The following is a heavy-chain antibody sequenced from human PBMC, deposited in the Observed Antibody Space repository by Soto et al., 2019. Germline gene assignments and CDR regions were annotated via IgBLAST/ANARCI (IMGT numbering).Heavy chain of an antibody. CDR1: GFSLTTSGVG. J-gene: IGHJ4*02. V-gene: IGHV2-5*02. Sequence: QITLKESGPTVVKPTETLTLTCTFSGFSLTTSGVGVGWVRQSPGKAPEWLALIYWDYDKRYSTSLNSRLIITTDTSKNQVVLKMANVDPAATATYYCAHRVLRTVFGLVTTTAIYFDFWGPGTPVVVSS. CDR3: AHRVLRTVFGLVTTTAIYFDF. D-gene: IGHD3-3*01. CDR2: IYWDYDK.